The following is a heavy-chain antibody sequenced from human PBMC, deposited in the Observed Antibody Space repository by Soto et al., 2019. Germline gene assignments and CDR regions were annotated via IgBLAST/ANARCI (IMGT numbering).Heavy chain of an antibody. Sequence: PSETLSLTCTVSGGSISSSSYYWGWIRQPPGKGLEWIGSIYYSGSTYYNPSLKSRVTISVDTSKNQFSLKLSSVTAADTAVYYCARHRGTTPLYDFWNGYYTGGWFDPWGQGTLVTVSS. CDR2: IYYSGST. CDR3: ARHRGTTPLYDFWNGYYTGGWFDP. J-gene: IGHJ5*02. D-gene: IGHD3-3*01. V-gene: IGHV4-39*01. CDR1: GGSISSSSYY.